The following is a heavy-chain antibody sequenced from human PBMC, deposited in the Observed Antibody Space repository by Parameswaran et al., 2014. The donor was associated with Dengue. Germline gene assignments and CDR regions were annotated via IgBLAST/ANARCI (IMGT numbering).Heavy chain of an antibody. D-gene: IGHD1-26*01. CDR3: ARVIRVSHWGGAFDY. Sequence: RWIRQPPGKGLEWIGYIYYSGSTYYNPSLKSRVTISVDTSKNQFSLKLSSVTAADTAVYYCARVIRVSHWGGAFDYWGQGTLVTVSS. J-gene: IGHJ4*02. V-gene: IGHV4-31*02. CDR2: IYYSGST.